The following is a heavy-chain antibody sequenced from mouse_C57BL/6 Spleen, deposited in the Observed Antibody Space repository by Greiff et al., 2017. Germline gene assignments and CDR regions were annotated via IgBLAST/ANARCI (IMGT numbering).Heavy chain of an antibody. J-gene: IGHJ2*01. D-gene: IGHD2-3*01. CDR2: IHPNSGST. CDR3: ARVYDGYYKGFDY. V-gene: IGHV1-64*01. Sequence: VQLQQPGAELVKPGASVKLSCKASGYTFTSYWMHWVKQRPGQGLEWIGMIHPNSGSTNYNEKFKSKATLTVDKSSSTAYMQLSSLTSEDSAVYYCARVYDGYYKGFDYWGQGTTLTVSS. CDR1: GYTFTSYW.